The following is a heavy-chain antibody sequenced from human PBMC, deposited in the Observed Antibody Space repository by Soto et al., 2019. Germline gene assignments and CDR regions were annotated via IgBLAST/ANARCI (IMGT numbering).Heavy chain of an antibody. CDR3: ARAVVVRGVISYYFAY. J-gene: IGHJ4*02. D-gene: IGHD3-10*01. Sequence: PSETLSLTCAVYGGSFSGYYWSWIRQPPGKGLEWIGEINHSGSTNYNPSLKSRVTISVDTSKNQFSLKLSSVTAADTAVYYCARAVVVRGVISYYFAYSGQGTLVTVSS. CDR1: GGSFSGYY. CDR2: INHSGST. V-gene: IGHV4-34*01.